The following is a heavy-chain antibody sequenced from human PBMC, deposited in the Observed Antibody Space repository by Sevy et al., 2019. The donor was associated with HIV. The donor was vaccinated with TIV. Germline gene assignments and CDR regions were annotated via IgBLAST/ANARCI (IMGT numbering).Heavy chain of an antibody. J-gene: IGHJ6*02. V-gene: IGHV3-7*03. Sequence: GGSLRLSCAASGFTFSSYWMSWVRQAPGKGLEWVAHIKVDGSERYYVDSVKGRFTISRENAKNPLYLQMNSLRAEDTAVYYCARDCSSTSCLWGLDVWGQGTTVTVSS. CDR2: IKVDGSER. CDR3: ARDCSSTSCLWGLDV. D-gene: IGHD2-2*01. CDR1: GFTFSSYW.